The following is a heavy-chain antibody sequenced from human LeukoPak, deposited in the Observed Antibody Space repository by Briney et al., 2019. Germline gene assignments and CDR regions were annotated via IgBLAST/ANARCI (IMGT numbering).Heavy chain of an antibody. CDR1: GFTFSSYE. J-gene: IGHJ4*02. CDR3: ARGLNPPSYGGLLSPDY. V-gene: IGHV3-48*03. Sequence: GGSLRLSCAASGFTFSSYEMNWVRQAPGKGLEWVSYISSSGSTIYYADSVKGRFTISRDNAKNSLYLQMNSLRAEDTAVYYCARGLNPPSYGGLLSPDYWGQGTLVTVSS. CDR2: ISSSGSTI. D-gene: IGHD4-23*01.